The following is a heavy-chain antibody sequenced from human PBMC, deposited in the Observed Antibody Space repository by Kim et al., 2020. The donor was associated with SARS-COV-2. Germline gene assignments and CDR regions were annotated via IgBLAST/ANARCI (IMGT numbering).Heavy chain of an antibody. Sequence: PSLQSRVTISVDTSKNQFSLNLNSVTAADTAVYYCARGAYGSGSPVYFDYWGQGTLVTVSS. D-gene: IGHD3-10*01. CDR3: ARGAYGSGSPVYFDY. V-gene: IGHV4-34*01. J-gene: IGHJ4*02.